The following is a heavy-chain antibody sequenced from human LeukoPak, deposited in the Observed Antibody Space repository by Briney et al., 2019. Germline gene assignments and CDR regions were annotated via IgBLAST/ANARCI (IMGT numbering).Heavy chain of an antibody. Sequence: GGSLRLSCAASGFAFSSYAMTWVRQAPGKGLEWVSAVSGSADSTYYADSAKGRFTISRDNSKNTLYLQMNSLRAEDTAVYYCAKGSQRSYDSSGYYYWGQGTLVTVSS. J-gene: IGHJ4*02. CDR1: GFAFSSYA. CDR2: VSGSADST. D-gene: IGHD3-22*01. V-gene: IGHV3-23*01. CDR3: AKGSQRSYDSSGYYY.